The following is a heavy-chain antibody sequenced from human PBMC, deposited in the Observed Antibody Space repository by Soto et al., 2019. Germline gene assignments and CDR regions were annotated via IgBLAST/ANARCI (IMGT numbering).Heavy chain of an antibody. J-gene: IGHJ3*02. Sequence: DVQLVESGGGLIQPGGSLRLSCEASGLTVTGKKYVAWVRQAPGKGLEWVSGVYDTDGIYYADSVKGRFTSSRDNSKTIVYLEMNSLTPDDTVVYYCATWRLREHAYDIWGLGTTVTVSS. V-gene: IGHV3-53*01. CDR1: GLTVTGKKY. CDR2: VYDTDGI. CDR3: ATWRLREHAYDI. D-gene: IGHD4-17*01.